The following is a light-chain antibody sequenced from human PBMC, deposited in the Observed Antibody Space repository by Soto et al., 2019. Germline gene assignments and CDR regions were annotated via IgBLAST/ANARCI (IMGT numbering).Light chain of an antibody. CDR2: DAS. Sequence: EIVLTQSPATLSLSPGKRATLSCRASQSVSSYLAWYQQKPGQAPRLLIYDASNRATGIPARFSGSGSGTDFPLPIRRLEPEDFALYYRQPRINWPPGTFGQGTKVEIK. V-gene: IGKV3-11*01. J-gene: IGKJ1*01. CDR3: QPRINWPPGT. CDR1: QSVSSY.